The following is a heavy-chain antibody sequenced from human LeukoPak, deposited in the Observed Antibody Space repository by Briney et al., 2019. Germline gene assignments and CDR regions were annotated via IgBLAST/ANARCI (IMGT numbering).Heavy chain of an antibody. CDR1: GGSISSYY. V-gene: IGHV4-59*01. CDR2: ISDSGST. Sequence: KPSETLSLTCTVSGGSISSYYWSWIRQPPGKGLEWTGHISDSGSTNYNPSLKGRLTISVDTSKNQFSLKLSSVTAADTAVYYCARTRYSSGWFFDYWGQGTLVTVSS. D-gene: IGHD6-19*01. CDR3: ARTRYSSGWFFDY. J-gene: IGHJ4*02.